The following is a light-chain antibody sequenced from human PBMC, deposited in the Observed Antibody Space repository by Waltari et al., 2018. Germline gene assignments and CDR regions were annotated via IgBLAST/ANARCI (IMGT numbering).Light chain of an antibody. CDR1: SSNIGDNP. Sequence: QSVLTQPPSVSEAPRQRVTISCSGSSSNIGDNPVNWYQQLPGKAPKLLIYYDDLLPSGVSARFAGSKSGTSASLAISGLQSEDEADYYCAAWDDSLNGWVFGGGTKLTVL. CDR2: YDD. J-gene: IGLJ3*02. CDR3: AAWDDSLNGWV. V-gene: IGLV1-36*01.